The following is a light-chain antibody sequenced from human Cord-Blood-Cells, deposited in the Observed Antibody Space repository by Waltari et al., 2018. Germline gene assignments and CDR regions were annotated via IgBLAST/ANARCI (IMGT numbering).Light chain of an antibody. Sequence: DIQMTQSPSSLSASVGDRVTITCRASQSISSYLNWYQQKPGKAPKLLIYAASSLQSGVPSRFSGSGSWTDFTLTISSLQPEDFATYYCQQSYSTLETFGQGTKLEIK. V-gene: IGKV1-39*01. CDR1: QSISSY. CDR2: AAS. CDR3: QQSYSTLET. J-gene: IGKJ2*01.